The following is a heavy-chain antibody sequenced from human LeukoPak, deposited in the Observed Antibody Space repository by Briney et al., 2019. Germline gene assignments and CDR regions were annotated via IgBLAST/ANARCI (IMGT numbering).Heavy chain of an antibody. CDR3: ARGMYYDILTGPLGFDY. J-gene: IGHJ4*02. Sequence: GGSLRLSCAASGFTFSSYAMTWVRQAPGKGLEWVSAITGGGDTTYYADSVKGRFTISRDNAKNTVYLQMNSLRAEDTAVYYCARGMYYDILTGPLGFDYWGQGTLVTVSS. D-gene: IGHD3-9*01. CDR2: ITGGGDTT. CDR1: GFTFSSYA. V-gene: IGHV3-23*01.